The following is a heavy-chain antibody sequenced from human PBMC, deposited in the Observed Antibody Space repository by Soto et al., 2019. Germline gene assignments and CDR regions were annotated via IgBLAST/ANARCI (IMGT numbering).Heavy chain of an antibody. CDR2: IYYSGST. CDR3: ARHFSCSGGSCNYYYYYYMDA. CDR1: GGSISSYY. J-gene: IGHJ6*03. Sequence: SETLSLTCTVSGGSISSYYWSWIRQPPGKGLEWIGYIYYSGSTNYNPSLKSRVTISVDTSKNQFSLKLSSVTAADTAAYYCARHFSCSGGSCNYYYYYYMDAWGKGTTVTV. D-gene: IGHD2-15*01. V-gene: IGHV4-59*08.